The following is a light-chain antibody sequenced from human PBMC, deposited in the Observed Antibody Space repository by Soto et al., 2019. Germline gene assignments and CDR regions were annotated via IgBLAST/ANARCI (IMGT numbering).Light chain of an antibody. V-gene: IGLV2-23*02. CDR1: SGDVGSYNL. J-gene: IGLJ1*01. CDR2: EVT. CDR3: CSYAGNSEV. Sequence: QSVLTQPASVSGSPGQSITIPCTGTSGDVGSYNLVSWYQQHPGKAPKLLIYEVTERPSGVSNRFSGSKSGSTASLTISGLQPDDEADYYCCSYAGNSEVFGTGTKAT.